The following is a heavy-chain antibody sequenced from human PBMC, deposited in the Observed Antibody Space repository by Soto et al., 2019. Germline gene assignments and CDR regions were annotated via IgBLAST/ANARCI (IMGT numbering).Heavy chain of an antibody. J-gene: IGHJ5*02. V-gene: IGHV3-21*01. Sequence: GVSLRLSYAATGFPFLRYSMNWVRQAPGKELEWVSSISSSSSYIYYADSVKGRFTISRDNAKNSLYLQMNSLRAEDTAVYYCAREYWSGYYSDDNDSGASWFDTCAQEPMVILSS. CDR1: GFPFLRYS. D-gene: IGHD3-3*01. CDR3: AREYWSGYYSDDNDSGASWFDT. CDR2: ISSSSSYI.